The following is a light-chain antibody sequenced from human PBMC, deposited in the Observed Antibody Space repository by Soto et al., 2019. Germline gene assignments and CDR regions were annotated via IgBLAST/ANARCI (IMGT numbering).Light chain of an antibody. Sequence: QSALTRPASVSGSPGQSITSSCTATSSDVGDYNYVSWFQQYPGKAPKLMIYEVINRPSGVSNRFSGSKSGNTASLIISGLQAEDEADYYCSSYTSSSTLVFGGGTKVTVL. CDR3: SSYTSSSTLV. J-gene: IGLJ2*01. V-gene: IGLV2-14*01. CDR1: SSDVGDYNY. CDR2: EVI.